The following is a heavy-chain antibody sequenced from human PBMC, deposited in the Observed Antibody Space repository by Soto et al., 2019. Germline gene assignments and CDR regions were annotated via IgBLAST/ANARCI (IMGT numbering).Heavy chain of an antibody. D-gene: IGHD4-4*01. CDR2: ISYDGSNK. J-gene: IGHJ6*02. CDR1: GFTFSSYA. V-gene: IGHV3-30*04. CDR3: AKDTTVTPLYYYYYGMDV. Sequence: PGGSLRLSCAASGFTFSSYAMHWVRQAPGKGLEWVAVISYDGSNKYYADSVKGRFTISRDNSKNTLYLQMNSLRAEDTAVYYCAKDTTVTPLYYYYYGMDVWGQGTTVTVSS.